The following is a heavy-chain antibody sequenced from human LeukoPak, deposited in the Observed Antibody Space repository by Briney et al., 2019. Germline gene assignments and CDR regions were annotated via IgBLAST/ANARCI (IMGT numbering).Heavy chain of an antibody. CDR2: ISYDGSNK. Sequence: ESGGSLRLSCAASGFTFSSYAMHWVRQAPGKGLEWVAVISYDGSNKYYADSGKGRFTISRDNSKNTLYLQMNSLRAEDTAVYYCAREYSSSSGFGSDYFDYWGQGTLVTVSS. CDR3: AREYSSSSGFGSDYFDY. V-gene: IGHV3-30-3*01. J-gene: IGHJ4*02. D-gene: IGHD6-6*01. CDR1: GFTFSSYA.